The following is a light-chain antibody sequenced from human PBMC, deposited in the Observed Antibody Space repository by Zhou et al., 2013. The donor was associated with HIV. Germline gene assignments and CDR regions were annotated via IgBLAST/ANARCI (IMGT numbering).Light chain of an antibody. V-gene: IGKV1-17*01. CDR2: AAS. CDR3: VQFYRYPLT. CDR1: QDIRSD. Sequence: DIQMTQSPFSLSASVGDRVTITCRASQDIRSDLGWYHQKPGKAPKRLIYAASSLQSGVPSRFSGSGSGTEFTLTISSLQPEDFATYYCVQFYRYPLTFGGGTKVEIK. J-gene: IGKJ4*01.